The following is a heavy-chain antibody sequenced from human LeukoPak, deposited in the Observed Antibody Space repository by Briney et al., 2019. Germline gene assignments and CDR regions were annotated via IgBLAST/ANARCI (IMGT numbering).Heavy chain of an antibody. Sequence: PSETLSLTCAVYGGSFSGYYWSWIRQPPGKGLEWIGEINHSGSTNYNPSLKSRVTISVDTSKNQFSLELSSVTAADTAVYYCARGTYYYDSSGQGYFDYWGQGTLVTVSS. CDR2: INHSGST. V-gene: IGHV4-34*01. D-gene: IGHD3-22*01. J-gene: IGHJ4*02. CDR1: GGSFSGYY. CDR3: ARGTYYYDSSGQGYFDY.